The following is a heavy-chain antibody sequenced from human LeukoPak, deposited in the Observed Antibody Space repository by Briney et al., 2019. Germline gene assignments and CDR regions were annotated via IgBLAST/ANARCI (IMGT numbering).Heavy chain of an antibody. V-gene: IGHV4-59*08. CDR2: IYYSGST. J-gene: IGHJ5*02. Sequence: SETLSLTCTVSGGSISSYYWSWIRQPPGKGLEWIGYIYYSGSTNYNPSLKSRVTIPVDTSKNQFSLKLSSVTAADTAVYYCASSSAPYCDILTGVGGSWFDPWGQGTLVTVSS. CDR3: ASSSAPYCDILTGVGGSWFDP. CDR1: GGSISSYY. D-gene: IGHD3-9*01.